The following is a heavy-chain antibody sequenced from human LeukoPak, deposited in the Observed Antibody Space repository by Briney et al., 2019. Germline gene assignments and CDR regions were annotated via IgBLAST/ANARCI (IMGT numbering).Heavy chain of an antibody. CDR1: GFTFSSYA. CDR3: VRDIVATIGDY. D-gene: IGHD5-12*01. CDR2: IIGSGGST. V-gene: IGHV3-23*01. J-gene: IGHJ4*02. Sequence: GGSLRLSCAASGFTFSSYAMSWVRQASGKGLEWVSAIIGSGGSTYHADSVKGRFTISRDNSKNTLYLQMNSLRAEDTAVYYCVRDIVATIGDYWGQGTLVTVSS.